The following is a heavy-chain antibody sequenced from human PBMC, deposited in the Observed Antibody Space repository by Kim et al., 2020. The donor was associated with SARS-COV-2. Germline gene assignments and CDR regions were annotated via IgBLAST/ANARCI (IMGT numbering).Heavy chain of an antibody. Sequence: SPSVQGQGTISADKSISTAYLQWSSLKASDTAMYYCARLDSGMPRGYFDDWGQGTLVTVSS. CDR3: ARLDSGMPRGYFDD. V-gene: IGHV5-51*01. D-gene: IGHD1-26*01. J-gene: IGHJ4*02.